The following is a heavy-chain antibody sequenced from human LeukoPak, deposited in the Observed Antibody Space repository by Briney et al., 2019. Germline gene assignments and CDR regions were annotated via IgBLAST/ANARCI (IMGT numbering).Heavy chain of an antibody. D-gene: IGHD1-26*01. V-gene: IGHV3-74*03. CDR2: INNDGSST. CDR3: ARESGRSYYLNY. J-gene: IGHJ4*02. Sequence: GGSLRLSCAASGFTFISYWMHWVRQAPGKGLVWVARINNDGSSTTYADSVKGRFTISRDNAKTTVYLHMNSLRAEDTAVYYCARESGRSYYLNYWGQGNLVTVSS. CDR1: GFTFISYW.